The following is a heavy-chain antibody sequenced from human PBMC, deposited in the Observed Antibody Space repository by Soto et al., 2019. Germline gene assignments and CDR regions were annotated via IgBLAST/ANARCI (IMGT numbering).Heavy chain of an antibody. CDR2: IRSKAYGGTT. CDR1: GFTFGDYA. V-gene: IGHV3-49*03. D-gene: IGHD3-10*01. CDR3: TRDGDRGYYYYGMDV. J-gene: IGHJ6*02. Sequence: HPGGSLRLSCTASGFTFGDYAMSWFRQAPGKGLEWVGFIRSKAYGGTTEYAASVKGRFTISRDDSKSIAYLQMNSLKTEDTAVYYCTRDGDRGYYYYGMDVWGQGTTVTVS.